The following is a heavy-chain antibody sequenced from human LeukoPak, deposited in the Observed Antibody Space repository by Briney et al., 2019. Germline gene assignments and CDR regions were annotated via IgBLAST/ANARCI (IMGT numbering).Heavy chain of an antibody. CDR3: ASLAGYCTNGVCSPAGYYYMDV. J-gene: IGHJ6*03. V-gene: IGHV1-69*05. Sequence: SVKVSCKASGGTFSSYGISWVRQAPGQGLEWMGGIIPIFGTANYAQKFQGRVTITTDESTSTAYMELSSLRSEDTAVYYCASLAGYCTNGVCSPAGYYYMDVGGKGTTVTVSS. CDR2: IIPIFGTA. D-gene: IGHD2-8*01. CDR1: GGTFSSYG.